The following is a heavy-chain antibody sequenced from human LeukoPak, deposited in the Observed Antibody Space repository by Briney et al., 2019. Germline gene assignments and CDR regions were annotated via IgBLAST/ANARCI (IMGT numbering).Heavy chain of an antibody. V-gene: IGHV4-59*08. CDR1: GGSISSYY. CDR2: IFYSGST. Sequence: SETLSLTCTVSGGSISSYYWSWIRQPPGKGLEWIGYIFYSGSTNYNPSLKSRVTISVDTSKNQVSLKLRSVTAADTAVYYCARTHPSFDYWGQGTLVSVSS. CDR3: ARTHPSFDY. J-gene: IGHJ4*02.